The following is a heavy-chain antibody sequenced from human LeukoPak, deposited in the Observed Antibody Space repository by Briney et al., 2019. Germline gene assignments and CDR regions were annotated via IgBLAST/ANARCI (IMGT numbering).Heavy chain of an antibody. J-gene: IGHJ4*02. V-gene: IGHV4-34*01. CDR1: GGSFSGYY. Sequence: SETLSLTCAVYGGSFSGYYWSWIRQPPGKGLEWIGEINHSGSTYYNPSLKSRVTISVDTSKNQFSLKLSSVTAADTAVYYCARRLLWFGPRGYFDYWGQGALVTVSS. CDR2: INHSGST. CDR3: ARRLLWFGPRGYFDY. D-gene: IGHD3-10*01.